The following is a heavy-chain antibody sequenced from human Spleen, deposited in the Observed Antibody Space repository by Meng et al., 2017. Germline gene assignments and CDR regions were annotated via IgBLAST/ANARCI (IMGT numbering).Heavy chain of an antibody. V-gene: IGHV1-18*01. CDR3: ARGTLGRSYSDY. CDR2: LGAHDGDT. D-gene: IGHD7-27*01. CDR1: DYTFTGYG. Sequence: QVQPVQSGPEEKKPGASVKVSCKASDYTFTGYGVSGVRQAPGQGLEWMAWLGAHDGDTSHAPKFQGRVTVSADRPTATAYMELRSLRSDDTAVYYCARGTLGRSYSDYWGQGTLVTVSS. J-gene: IGHJ4*02.